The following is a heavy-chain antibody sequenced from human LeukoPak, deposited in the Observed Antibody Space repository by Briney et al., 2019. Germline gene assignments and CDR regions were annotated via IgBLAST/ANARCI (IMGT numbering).Heavy chain of an antibody. CDR3: AKNAWYCLDY. CDR2: IFHSGST. Sequence: SETLSLTCTHSGDSISNNIWWSWVRQPPGKGLEWIGEIFHSGSTTYNPSPKSRVTTSLDKSKNQVALRVDSLTASDTAVYYCAKNAWYCLDYWGQGTLVTVSS. V-gene: IGHV4-4*02. J-gene: IGHJ4*02. CDR1: GDSISNNIW. D-gene: IGHD6-13*01.